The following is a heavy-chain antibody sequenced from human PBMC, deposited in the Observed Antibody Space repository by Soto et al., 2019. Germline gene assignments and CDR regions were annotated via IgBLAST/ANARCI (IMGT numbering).Heavy chain of an antibody. CDR1: GDSISSRRHY. V-gene: IGHV4-39*01. J-gene: IGHJ1*01. D-gene: IGHD6-13*01. Sequence: SETLSLTCTVSGDSISSRRHYWGWIRQPPGKGLEWIGSINYSGNTYYNPSLKSRLTISIDTSKNQFSLRLSSVTAADTAVYYCAIMYSSSWYGYFQHWGQGTLVTVSS. CDR2: INYSGNT. CDR3: AIMYSSSWYGYFQH.